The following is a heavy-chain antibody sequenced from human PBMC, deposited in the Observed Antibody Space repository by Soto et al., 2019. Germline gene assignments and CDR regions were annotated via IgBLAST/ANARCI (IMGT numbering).Heavy chain of an antibody. J-gene: IGHJ3*02. CDR1: GYTFTGYY. Sequence: ASVKVSCKASGYTFTGYYMHWVRQAPGQGLEWMGWINPNSGGTNYAQKFQGWVTMTRDTSISTAYMELSRLRSDDTAVYYCARDAAGSYYDSSGYYPNRALDIWGQGTMVTVSS. V-gene: IGHV1-2*04. CDR3: ARDAAGSYYDSSGYYPNRALDI. CDR2: INPNSGGT. D-gene: IGHD3-22*01.